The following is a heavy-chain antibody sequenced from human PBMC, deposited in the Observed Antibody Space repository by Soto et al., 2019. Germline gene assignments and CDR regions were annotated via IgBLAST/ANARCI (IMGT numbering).Heavy chain of an antibody. J-gene: IGHJ4*02. CDR1: EFTFSIYS. Sequence: EVQLVESGGGLVQPGGSLRLSCAASEFTFSIYSMNWVRQAPGKGLEWVSYISRSSAIMYYADSVTGRFTISRDNAKSSLYLQMNSLRAEAKAVYFCVRGYHSGCYDSGACHYWGQGTLFTVSS. CDR2: ISRSSAIM. D-gene: IGHD6-19*01. V-gene: IGHV3-48*01. CDR3: VRGYHSGCYDSGACHY.